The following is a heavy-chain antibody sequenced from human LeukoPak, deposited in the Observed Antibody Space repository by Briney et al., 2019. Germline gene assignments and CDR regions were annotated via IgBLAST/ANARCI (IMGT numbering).Heavy chain of an antibody. V-gene: IGHV4-59*08. CDR2: VYYSGGT. CDR1: GGSISTYY. J-gene: IGHJ3*02. D-gene: IGHD5-24*01. Sequence: SETLSLTCTVSGGSISTYYWSWIRQPPGKGLEWIGYVYYSGGTDYNPSLKSRVTISVDTSKNQFSLKLRSVTAADTAVYYCARHVTISGPYDASDIWGQGTVVTVSP. CDR3: ARHVTISGPYDASDI.